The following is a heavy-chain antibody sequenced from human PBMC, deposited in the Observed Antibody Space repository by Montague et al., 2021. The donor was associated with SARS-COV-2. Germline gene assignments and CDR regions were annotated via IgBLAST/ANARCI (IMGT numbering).Heavy chain of an antibody. D-gene: IGHD1-26*01. Sequence: TLSLTCTVSGDSITNDNFYWGWIRQPPGKGLERIGYMHYGGGPNYNTSLESRVTISLDTSRNQYSLKLTSLTAADTAGYYCARAGVGCRPEPFDYWGQGTLVTVSS. CDR2: MHYGGGP. V-gene: IGHV4-30-4*08. CDR1: GDSITNDNFY. J-gene: IGHJ4*02. CDR3: ARAGVGCRPEPFDY.